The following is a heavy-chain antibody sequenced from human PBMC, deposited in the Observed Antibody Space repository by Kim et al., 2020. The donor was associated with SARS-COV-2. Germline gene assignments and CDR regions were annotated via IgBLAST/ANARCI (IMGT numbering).Heavy chain of an antibody. J-gene: IGHJ6*02. CDR2: IIPIFGTA. CDR1: GGTFSSYA. D-gene: IGHD6-13*01. Sequence: SVKVSCKASGGTFSSYAISWVRQAPGQGLEWMGGIIPIFGTANYAQKFQGRVTITADESTSTAYMELSSLRSEDTAVYYCARDEIAAAANYYYYYGMDVWGQGTTVTVSS. CDR3: ARDEIAAAANYYYYYGMDV. V-gene: IGHV1-69*13.